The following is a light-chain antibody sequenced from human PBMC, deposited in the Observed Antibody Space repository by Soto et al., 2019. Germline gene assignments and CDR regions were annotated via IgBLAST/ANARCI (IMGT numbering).Light chain of an antibody. CDR1: SSNVGFNA. V-gene: IGLV1-44*01. Sequence: QSVLTQPPSASGAPGQRVTLSCIGGSSNVGFNAVNWYQQLPGAAPKLLIHGNSQRPSGVPDRFSGSKSGTSASLTISGLQAEDEAHYYCCSYTRNITAHLIFGGGTKLTVL. J-gene: IGLJ2*01. CDR3: CSYTRNITAHLI. CDR2: GNS.